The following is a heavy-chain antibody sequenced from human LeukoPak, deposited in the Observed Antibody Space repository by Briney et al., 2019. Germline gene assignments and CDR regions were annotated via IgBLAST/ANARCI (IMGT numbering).Heavy chain of an antibody. CDR1: GYTFTGYY. J-gene: IGHJ3*02. Sequence: EASVKVSCKASGYTFTGYYMHWVRQAPGQGLEWMGWINPNSGGTNYAQKFQGRVTMTRDTSISTAYMELSRLRSDDTAVYYCARDLEWLYPGGAFDIWGQGTMVTVSS. CDR2: INPNSGGT. CDR3: ARDLEWLYPGGAFDI. D-gene: IGHD3-3*01. V-gene: IGHV1-2*02.